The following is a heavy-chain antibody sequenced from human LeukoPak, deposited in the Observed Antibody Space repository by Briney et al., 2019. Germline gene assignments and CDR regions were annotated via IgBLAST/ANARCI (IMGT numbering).Heavy chain of an antibody. D-gene: IGHD3-10*01. J-gene: IGHJ6*02. CDR1: GGSVSSGSYF. Sequence: SETLSLTCTVSGGSVSSGSYFWSWIRQPPGTGLEGIGYIYYSGSTNYNPSLKSRVTISVDTSKNQFSLKLSSVTAADTAVYWCARGIIRGADTPYYYGMDVWGRGTTVTVSS. CDR3: ARGIIRGADTPYYYGMDV. V-gene: IGHV4-61*01. CDR2: IYYSGST.